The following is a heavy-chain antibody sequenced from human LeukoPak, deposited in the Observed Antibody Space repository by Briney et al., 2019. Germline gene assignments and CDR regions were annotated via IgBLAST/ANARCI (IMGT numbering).Heavy chain of an antibody. V-gene: IGHV1-46*03. CDR2: INPSGGST. J-gene: IGHJ4*02. CDR3: AMGIAAAADY. Sequence: ASVKVSCKASGYTFASYYMHWVRQAPGQGLEWMGIINPSGGSTSYAQKFQGRVTMTRDTSTSTAYMELSSLRSEDTAVYYCAMGIAAAADYWGQGTLVTVSS. D-gene: IGHD6-13*01. CDR1: GYTFASYY.